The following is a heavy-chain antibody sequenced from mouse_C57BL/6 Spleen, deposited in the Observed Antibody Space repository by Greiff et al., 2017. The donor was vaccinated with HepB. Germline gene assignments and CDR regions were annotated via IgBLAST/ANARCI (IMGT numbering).Heavy chain of an antibody. Sequence: EVQLQQSGAELVRPGASVKLSCTASGFNIKDDYMHWVKQRPEQGLEWIGWIDPENGDTEYASKFQGKATITADTSSNTAYLQLSSLTSEDTAAYYCTKGLPPAYWGQGTLVTVSA. CDR3: TKGLPPAY. CDR2: IDPENGDT. D-gene: IGHD5-5*01. J-gene: IGHJ3*01. V-gene: IGHV14-4*01. CDR1: GFNIKDDY.